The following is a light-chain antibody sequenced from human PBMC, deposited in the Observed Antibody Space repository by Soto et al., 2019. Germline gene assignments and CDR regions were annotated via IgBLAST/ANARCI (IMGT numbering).Light chain of an antibody. CDR3: QQYDRSLGLT. Sequence: EIVLTQSPGTLSLSPGERATLSCRASQSVSSSYLAWYQQKPGQAPRLLSYGASSRATGIPDRFSGSGSGTDFTLTISRLEPEDFAVYYCQQYDRSLGLTFGGGTKVEIK. CDR1: QSVSSSY. CDR2: GAS. V-gene: IGKV3-20*01. J-gene: IGKJ4*01.